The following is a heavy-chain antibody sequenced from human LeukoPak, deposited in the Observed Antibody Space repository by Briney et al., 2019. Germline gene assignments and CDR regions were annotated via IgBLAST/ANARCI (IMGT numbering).Heavy chain of an antibody. Sequence: GGSLRLSCAASGFTFSSYAMSWVRQGPGKGLEWVSAISTSGGSTYYADSVKGRFTISRDNSKNTLYLQMNSLRAEDTAVYYCSKRIAVAGPYFDYWGQGTLVTVSS. D-gene: IGHD6-19*01. CDR1: GFTFSSYA. CDR3: SKRIAVAGPYFDY. CDR2: ISTSGGST. V-gene: IGHV3-23*01. J-gene: IGHJ4*02.